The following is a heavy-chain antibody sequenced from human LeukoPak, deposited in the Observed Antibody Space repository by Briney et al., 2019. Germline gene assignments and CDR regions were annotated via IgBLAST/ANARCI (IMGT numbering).Heavy chain of an antibody. V-gene: IGHV6-1*01. CDR1: GDSVSSDSVA. Sequence: SETLSLTCAISGDSVSSDSVAWGWLRQSPSRGLEWLGRTYYRSKWYTDYAISVKSRIAINPDTSKNQFSLQLNSVTPEDTAVYYCAREKDFGPSDNWGRETRVTVSS. J-gene: IGHJ4*02. CDR2: TYYRSKWYT. CDR3: AREKDFGPSDN. D-gene: IGHD2/OR15-2a*01.